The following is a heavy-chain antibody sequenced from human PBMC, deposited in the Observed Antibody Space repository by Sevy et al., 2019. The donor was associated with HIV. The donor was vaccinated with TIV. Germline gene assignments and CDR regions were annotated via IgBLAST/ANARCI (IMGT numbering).Heavy chain of an antibody. CDR2: ISSSSSYI. CDR1: GFTFSSYS. Sequence: GGSLRLSCAASGFTFSSYSMNWVRQAPGKGLEWVSSISSSSSYIYYAASVKGRFTISRDNAKNSLYLQMSSLRAEDTAVYYCARDARKYYYDSSGYYYVNAFDIWGQGTMVTVSS. V-gene: IGHV3-21*01. CDR3: ARDARKYYYDSSGYYYVNAFDI. J-gene: IGHJ3*02. D-gene: IGHD3-22*01.